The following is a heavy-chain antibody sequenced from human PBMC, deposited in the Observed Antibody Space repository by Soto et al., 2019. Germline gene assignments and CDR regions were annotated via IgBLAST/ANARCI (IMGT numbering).Heavy chain of an antibody. CDR2: INSNGAST. CDR3: AKDPLYALGNWFDP. V-gene: IGHV3-23*01. Sequence: EVQLLESGGGLVQPGGSLRLSCVASGFTFSSYAMNWVRQAPGKGLEWVSTINSNGASTFYADSVKGRFTISRDNSKSPLYLQMNCLRAEDTAMYYCAKDPLYALGNWFDPWGQGILVTVSS. J-gene: IGHJ5*02. CDR1: GFTFSSYA. D-gene: IGHD4-17*01.